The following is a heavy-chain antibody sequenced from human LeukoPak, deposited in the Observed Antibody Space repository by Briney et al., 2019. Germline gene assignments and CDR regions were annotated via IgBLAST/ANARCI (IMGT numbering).Heavy chain of an antibody. D-gene: IGHD3-10*01. J-gene: IGHJ4*02. V-gene: IGHV4-34*01. CDR2: INHSGST. CDR3: ARDRRGGQIR. Sequence: SETLSLTCAVYGGSFSGYYWSWIRQPPGKGLEWIGEINHSGSTNYNPSLKSRVTISVDTSKNQFSLKLSSVTAADTAVYYCARDRRGGQIRWGQGTLVTVSS. CDR1: GGSFSGYY.